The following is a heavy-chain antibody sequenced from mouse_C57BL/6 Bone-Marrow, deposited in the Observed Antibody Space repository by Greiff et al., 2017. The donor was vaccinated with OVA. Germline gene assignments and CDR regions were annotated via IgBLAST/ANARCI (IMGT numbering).Heavy chain of an antibody. V-gene: IGHV2-5*01. Sequence: QVQLQQSGPGLVQPSQSLSITCTVSGFSLTSYGVHWVRQSPGKGLEWLGVIWRGGSTDYNAAFMSRLSITKDNSKSQVFFKMNSLQADDTAIYYCAKKMSDLYYAMDYWGQGTSVTVSS. CDR1: GFSLTSYG. CDR2: IWRGGST. CDR3: AKKMSDLYYAMDY. J-gene: IGHJ4*01.